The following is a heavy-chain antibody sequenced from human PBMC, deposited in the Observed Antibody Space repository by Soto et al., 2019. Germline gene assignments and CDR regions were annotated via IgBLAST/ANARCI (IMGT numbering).Heavy chain of an antibody. V-gene: IGHV3-30*18. CDR3: AKDYRRIAAAGTAG. CDR1: GFTFSSYV. D-gene: IGHD6-13*01. Sequence: PGGSLRLSCAASGFTFSSYVMHWVRQAPGKGLEWVAVISYDGSNKYYADSVKGRFTISRDNSKNTLYLQMNGLRAEDTAVYYCAKDYRRIAAAGTAGWGQGTLVTVSS. CDR2: ISYDGSNK. J-gene: IGHJ4*02.